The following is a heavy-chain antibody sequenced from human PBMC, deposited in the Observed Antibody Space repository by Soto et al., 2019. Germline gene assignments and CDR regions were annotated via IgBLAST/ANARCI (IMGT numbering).Heavy chain of an antibody. V-gene: IGHV4-30-4*01. D-gene: IGHD1-26*01. CDR2: IYYSGST. CDR3: ARVIVGAISWFDP. CDR1: GGSISSGDYY. J-gene: IGHJ5*02. Sequence: SETLSLTCTVSGGSISSGDYYWSWIRQPPGKGLEWIGYIYYSGSTYYNPSLKSRVTISVDTSKNQFSLKLSSVTAADTAVYYCARVIVGAISWFDPWGQGTPVTVSS.